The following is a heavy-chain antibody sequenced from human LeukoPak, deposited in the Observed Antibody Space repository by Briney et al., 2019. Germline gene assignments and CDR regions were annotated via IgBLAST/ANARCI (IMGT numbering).Heavy chain of an antibody. Sequence: ASVKVSCKASGYTFTSYDINRVRQATGQGLEWMGWMNPNSGNTGYAQKFQGRVTMTRNTSISTAYMELSSLRSEDTAVYYCARGRVGDGYNLLAEYFQHWGQGTLVTVSS. D-gene: IGHD5-24*01. CDR1: GYTFTSYD. J-gene: IGHJ1*01. CDR2: MNPNSGNT. V-gene: IGHV1-8*01. CDR3: ARGRVGDGYNLLAEYFQH.